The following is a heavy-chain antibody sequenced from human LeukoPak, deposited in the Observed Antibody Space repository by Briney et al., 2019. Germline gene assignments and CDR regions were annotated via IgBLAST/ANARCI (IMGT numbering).Heavy chain of an antibody. CDR3: ARGGPAAGRFDY. Sequence: GESLRLSCAASGFTFTTYWMSWVRQAPGKGLEWVSVIYSGGSTYYPDSVKGRFTISRDNSKNTLYLQMNSLRAEDTAVYYCARGGPAAGRFDYWGQGTLVTVSS. V-gene: IGHV3-66*01. J-gene: IGHJ4*02. CDR1: GFTFTTYW. D-gene: IGHD6-13*01. CDR2: IYSGGST.